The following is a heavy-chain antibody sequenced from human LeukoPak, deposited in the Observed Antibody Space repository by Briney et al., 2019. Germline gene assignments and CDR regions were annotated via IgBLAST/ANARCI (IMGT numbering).Heavy chain of an antibody. CDR1: GYTFTGYY. D-gene: IGHD3-3*01. J-gene: IGHJ3*02. V-gene: IGHV1-2*02. CDR2: INPNSGGT. Sequence: GASVKVSCKASGYTFTGYYMHWVRQAPGQGLEWMGWINPNSGGTNYAQKFQGRVTMTRDTSISTAYMELSRLRSDDTAVYYCARDHYDFWSDIGAFDIWGQGTMVTVSS. CDR3: ARDHYDFWSDIGAFDI.